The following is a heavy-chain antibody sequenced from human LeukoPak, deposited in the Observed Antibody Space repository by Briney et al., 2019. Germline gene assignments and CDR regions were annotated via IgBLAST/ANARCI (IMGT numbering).Heavy chain of an antibody. CDR1: GYSFSSYW. J-gene: IGHJ4*02. Sequence: GESLKISCQGSGYSFSSYWIGWVRQMPRKGLEWMGIIYPGDSDTRYSPSFQGQVTISADRSVSTAYLQWSSLKASDTAMYYCARQRYCSTTSCSFYFDYWGQGTLVTVSS. CDR3: ARQRYCSTTSCSFYFDY. V-gene: IGHV5-51*01. CDR2: IYPGDSDT. D-gene: IGHD2-2*01.